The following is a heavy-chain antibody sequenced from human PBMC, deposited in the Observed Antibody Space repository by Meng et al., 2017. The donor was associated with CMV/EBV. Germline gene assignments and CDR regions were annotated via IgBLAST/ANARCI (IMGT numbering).Heavy chain of an antibody. CDR1: RFTVSSYY. D-gene: IGHD2-2*01. J-gene: IGHJ2*01. V-gene: IGHV3-53*01. Sequence: GESLKISCAASRFTVSSYYMSWVRQAPGKGLEWVSVIYSGGSTYYADSVKGRFTISRDNSKNTLYLQMNSLRAEDTAVYYCARDTLYCSSTSCYPRSRYFDLWGRGTLVTVSS. CDR3: ARDTLYCSSTSCYPRSRYFDL. CDR2: IYSGGST.